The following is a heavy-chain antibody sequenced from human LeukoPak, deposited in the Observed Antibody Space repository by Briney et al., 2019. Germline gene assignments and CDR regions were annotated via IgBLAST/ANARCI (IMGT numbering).Heavy chain of an antibody. CDR2: ISSSSSYI. CDR1: GFTFSSYS. J-gene: IGHJ4*02. Sequence: GGSLRLSCAASGFTFSSYSMNWVRRAPGKGLEWVSSISSSSSYIYYADSVKGRFTISRDNAKNSLYLQMNSLRAEDTAVYYCARTYYYDSSGYPSDYFDYWGQGTLVTVSS. CDR3: ARTYYYDSSGYPSDYFDY. V-gene: IGHV3-21*01. D-gene: IGHD3-22*01.